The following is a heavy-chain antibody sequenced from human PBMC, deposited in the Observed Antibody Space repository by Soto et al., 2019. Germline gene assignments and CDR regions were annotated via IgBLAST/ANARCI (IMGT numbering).Heavy chain of an antibody. D-gene: IGHD2-15*01. V-gene: IGHV1-8*01. CDR3: ARGDFGVVAAISDY. J-gene: IGHJ4*02. CDR2: MNPNRGNT. CDR1: GYTFTSYD. Sequence: ASVKVSCKASGYTFTSYDINWVRQATGQGREWRGWMNPNRGNTGYAQKFQGRVTMTRNTSISTAYMELSSLRSDDTAVYYCARGDFGVVAAISDYWGQGTLVTVSS.